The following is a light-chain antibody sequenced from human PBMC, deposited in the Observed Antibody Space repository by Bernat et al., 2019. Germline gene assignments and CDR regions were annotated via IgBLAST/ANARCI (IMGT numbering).Light chain of an antibody. CDR2: GAS. CDR1: QIIRTNY. J-gene: IGKJ5*01. V-gene: IGKV3-20*01. Sequence: EIVLTQSPGTLSLSPGERATLSCRASQIIRTNYLAWYQQTPGQAPRLLIFGASNRATGIPDRFSGSGSGTDFTLTISRLEPEDFAVYFCQQYESSRITFGQGTRLEIK. CDR3: QQYESSRIT.